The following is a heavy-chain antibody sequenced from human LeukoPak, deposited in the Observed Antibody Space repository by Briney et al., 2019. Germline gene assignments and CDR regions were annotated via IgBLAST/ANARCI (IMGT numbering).Heavy chain of an antibody. V-gene: IGHV3-21*01. J-gene: IGHJ4*02. CDR1: GFTFSSYA. D-gene: IGHD6-13*01. CDR2: ISSSSSYI. CDR3: ARDASSSSWYPDPYYFDY. Sequence: PGGSLRLSCASSGFTFSSYAMSWVRQAPGKGLEWVSSISSSSSYIYYADSVKGRFTISRDNAKNSLYLQMNSLRAEDTAVYYCARDASSSSWYPDPYYFDYWGQGTLVTVSS.